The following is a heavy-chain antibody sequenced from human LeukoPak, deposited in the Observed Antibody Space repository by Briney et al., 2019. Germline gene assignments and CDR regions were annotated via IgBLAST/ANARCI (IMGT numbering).Heavy chain of an antibody. CDR2: ISASGVTT. CDR1: GFTFSSYG. CDR3: AKDGATGSHNWLDP. J-gene: IGHJ5*02. D-gene: IGHD3-10*01. Sequence: PGGSLRLSCAASGFTFSSYGMNWVRQAPGKGLEWVSTISASGVTTHYADPVKGRFTISRDDSKNTLYLHMNSLRVGDTAVYYCAKDGATGSHNWLDPWGQGTLVTVSS. V-gene: IGHV3-23*01.